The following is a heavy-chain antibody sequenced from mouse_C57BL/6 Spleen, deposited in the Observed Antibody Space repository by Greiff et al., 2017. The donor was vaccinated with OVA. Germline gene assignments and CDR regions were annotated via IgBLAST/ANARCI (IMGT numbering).Heavy chain of an antibody. V-gene: IGHV2-2*01. CDR1: GFSLTSYG. CDR3: ARTTASSWGYAMDY. D-gene: IGHD1-2*01. CDR2: IWSGGST. Sequence: VQVVESGPGLVQPSQSLSITCTVSGFSLTSYGVHWVRQSPGKGLEWLGVIWSGGSTDYNAAFISRLSISKDNSKSQVFFKMNSLQADDTAIYYCARTTASSWGYAMDYWGQGTSVTVSS. J-gene: IGHJ4*01.